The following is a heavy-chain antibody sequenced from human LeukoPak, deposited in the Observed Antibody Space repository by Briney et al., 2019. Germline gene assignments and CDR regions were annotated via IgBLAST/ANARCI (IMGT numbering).Heavy chain of an antibody. Sequence: ASVKVSCKASGYNFISSGVTWVRQAPGQGLEWMGWISPYNGNTNYAQKLQGRVTMTTDTSTSTAYMELRSLRSDDTAVYYCASMGPLDAFDIWGQGTMVTVSS. CDR3: ASMGPLDAFDI. CDR1: GYNFISSG. CDR2: ISPYNGNT. J-gene: IGHJ3*02. D-gene: IGHD3-10*01. V-gene: IGHV1-18*04.